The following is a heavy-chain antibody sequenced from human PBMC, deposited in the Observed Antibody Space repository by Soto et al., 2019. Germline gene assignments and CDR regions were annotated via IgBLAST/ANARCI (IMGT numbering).Heavy chain of an antibody. V-gene: IGHV3-20*04. CDR1: GFTFDDYG. D-gene: IGHD3-10*02. CDR2: VNWNGGST. J-gene: IGHJ4*02. CDR3: ARASYTMLTNYYLDH. Sequence: PGGSLRLSCAASGFTFDDYGMSWARQAPGKGLEWVSGVNWNGGSTGYADSVKGRFTISRDNAKNTLYLQMNSLRAEDTAVYYCARASYTMLTNYYLDHWGQGTPVTVSS.